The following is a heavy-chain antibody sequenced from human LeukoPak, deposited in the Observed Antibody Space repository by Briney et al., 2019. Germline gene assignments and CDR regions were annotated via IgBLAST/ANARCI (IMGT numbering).Heavy chain of an antibody. CDR3: AKLYLGRYYDSSGYFPDY. J-gene: IGHJ4*02. CDR2: ISGSGGST. CDR1: GFTFSSYG. Sequence: PGGSLRLSCAASGFTFSSYGMSWVRQAPGKGLEWVSDISGSGGSTYYADSVKGRFTISRDNSKNTVYVQMNSLRAEDTAVYYCAKLYLGRYYDSSGYFPDYWGQGTLVTVSS. D-gene: IGHD3-22*01. V-gene: IGHV3-23*01.